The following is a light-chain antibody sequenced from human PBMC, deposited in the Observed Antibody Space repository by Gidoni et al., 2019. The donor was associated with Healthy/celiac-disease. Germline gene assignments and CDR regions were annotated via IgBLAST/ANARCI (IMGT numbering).Light chain of an antibody. CDR1: QSLLHSNGYNY. Sequence: DIVMTQSPLSLPVTPGEPASISCRSSQSLLHSNGYNYLDWYLQKPGQSSQLLIYLGSNRASGVPDRVSGSGSGTDFTLKISRVEAEDVGVYYCMQALQTRCSFGQXTKLEIK. CDR2: LGS. CDR3: MQALQTRCS. V-gene: IGKV2-28*01. J-gene: IGKJ2*04.